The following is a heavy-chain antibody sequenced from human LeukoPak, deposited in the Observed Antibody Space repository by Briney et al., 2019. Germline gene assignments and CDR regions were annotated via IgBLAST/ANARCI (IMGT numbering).Heavy chain of an antibody. D-gene: IGHD1/OR15-1a*01. Sequence: GGSLRLSRAASGFTFSRSWMHWVRHAPGKGLEWVAVISYDGSNKYYADSVKGRFTISRDNSKNTLYLQMNTLRAEDTAVYYCARTAEKNNDYWGQGTLVTVSS. V-gene: IGHV3-30*03. CDR1: GFTFSRSW. CDR2: ISYDGSNK. CDR3: ARTAEKNNDY. J-gene: IGHJ4*02.